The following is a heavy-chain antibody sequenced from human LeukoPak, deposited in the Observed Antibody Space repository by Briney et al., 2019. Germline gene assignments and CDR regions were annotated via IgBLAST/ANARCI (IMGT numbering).Heavy chain of an antibody. Sequence: GGSLRLSCAASGFTFSSYSMNWVRQAPGKGLEWVSSISSSSSYIYYADSVKGRFTIPRDNAKNSLYLQMDSLRAEDTAVYYCAKDRIDSGSYYYIDDWGQGTLVTVSS. CDR1: GFTFSSYS. CDR3: AKDRIDSGSYYYIDD. CDR2: ISSSSSYI. D-gene: IGHD3-10*01. J-gene: IGHJ4*02. V-gene: IGHV3-21*01.